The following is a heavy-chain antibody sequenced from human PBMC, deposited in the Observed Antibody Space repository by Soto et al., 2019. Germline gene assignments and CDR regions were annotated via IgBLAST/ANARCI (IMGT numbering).Heavy chain of an antibody. CDR2: ISGSGGST. CDR3: AKDVLAGPAASAPPDY. CDR1: GFTFSSYA. D-gene: IGHD6-13*01. V-gene: IGHV3-23*01. Sequence: GGSMRLSCAASGFTFSSYAMSWVRQAPGKGLEWVSAISGSGGSTYYADSGKGRFTISRDNSKNTLYLQMNSLRAEDRAVYYWAKDVLAGPAASAPPDYWGQGTLVTVSS. J-gene: IGHJ4*02.